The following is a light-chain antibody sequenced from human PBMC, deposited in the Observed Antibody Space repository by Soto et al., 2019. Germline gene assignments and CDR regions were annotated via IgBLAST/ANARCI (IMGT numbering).Light chain of an antibody. Sequence: EIVLTQSPATLSLSPGERASLSRRASQSVDSYLAWYQQKPGQAPRLLVFGASSRVLGIPDRFSGSGSGTDFTLTISRLEPEDFAVYYCHHYGSSPLTFGQGTRLEIK. J-gene: IGKJ5*01. CDR2: GAS. V-gene: IGKV3-20*01. CDR1: QSVDSY. CDR3: HHYGSSPLT.